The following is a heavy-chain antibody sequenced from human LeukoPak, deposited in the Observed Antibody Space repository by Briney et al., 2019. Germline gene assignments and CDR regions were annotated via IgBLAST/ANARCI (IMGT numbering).Heavy chain of an antibody. J-gene: IGHJ1*01. CDR3: AGSGGSWSAEYFQH. CDR1: GGSISTYY. D-gene: IGHD2-15*01. Sequence: TSETLSLTCSVSGGSISTYYWSWIRQPPGKGLEWIGHIYYSGSTNYNPSLKSRVTLSVDTSKNQFSLKLSSVTAADTAVYYCAGSGGSWSAEYFQHWGQGTLVTVSS. CDR2: IYYSGST. V-gene: IGHV4-59*01.